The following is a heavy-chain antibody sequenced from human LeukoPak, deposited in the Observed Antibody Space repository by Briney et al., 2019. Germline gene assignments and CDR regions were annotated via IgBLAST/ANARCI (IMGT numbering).Heavy chain of an antibody. Sequence: ASVKVSCKASGYTFTGYYIHWVRQAPGQGLEWMGWINPKSGGTNYAQKFQGWVTMTRDTSITTAYMELGRLRSDDTAVYYCARDPSYWVDDKGYSDYWGQGTLVTVSS. D-gene: IGHD5-18*01. V-gene: IGHV1-2*04. CDR2: INPKSGGT. CDR1: GYTFTGYY. J-gene: IGHJ4*02. CDR3: ARDPSYWVDDKGYSDY.